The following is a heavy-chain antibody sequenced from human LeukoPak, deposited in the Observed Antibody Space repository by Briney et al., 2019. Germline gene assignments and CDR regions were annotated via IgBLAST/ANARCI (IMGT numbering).Heavy chain of an antibody. D-gene: IGHD3-16*01. V-gene: IGHV3-11*01. J-gene: IGHJ4*02. CDR3: ARDGGHYHSENHYDVNY. CDR1: GFRFSDYY. CDR2: ISGSGDNI. Sequence: KPGGPLRLSCAASGFRFSDYYMSWIRQAPGKGLEWISYISGSGDNIYYAGPVQGRFTISRDNSKNSLFLQLNSLTPEDTAVYHCARDGGHYHSENHYDVNYWGQGTLVTVSS.